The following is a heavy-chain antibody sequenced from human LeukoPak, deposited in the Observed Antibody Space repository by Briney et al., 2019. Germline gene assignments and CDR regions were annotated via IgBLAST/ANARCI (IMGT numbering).Heavy chain of an antibody. D-gene: IGHD5-18*01. V-gene: IGHV3-33*01. CDR2: IWYDGSNK. J-gene: IGHJ5*02. CDR3: ARGAYTARFPFDP. Sequence: GRSLRLSCAASAFTFSSYGMHWVRQAPGKGLEWVAVIWYDGSNKYYADSVKGRFTISRDNSKNTLYLQMNSLRAEDTAVYYCARGAYTARFPFDPGGQGTLVTVSS. CDR1: AFTFSSYG.